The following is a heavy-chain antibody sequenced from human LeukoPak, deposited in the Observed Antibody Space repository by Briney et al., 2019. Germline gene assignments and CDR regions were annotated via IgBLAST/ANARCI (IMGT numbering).Heavy chain of an antibody. CDR2: IWYDGSNK. Sequence: GGSLRLSCAASGFTFTYYEMNWVRQAPGKGLEWVAVIWYDGSNKYYADSVKGRFTISRDNSKNTLYLQMNSLRAEDTTVYYCARDAVYSSSWQYYWGQGTLVTVSS. D-gene: IGHD6-13*01. V-gene: IGHV3-33*08. J-gene: IGHJ4*02. CDR1: GFTFTYYE. CDR3: ARDAVYSSSWQYY.